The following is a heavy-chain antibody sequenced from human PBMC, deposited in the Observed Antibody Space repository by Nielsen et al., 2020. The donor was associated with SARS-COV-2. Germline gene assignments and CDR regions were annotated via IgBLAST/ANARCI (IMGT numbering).Heavy chain of an antibody. CDR1: GGSISSSSYY. D-gene: IGHD6-19*01. V-gene: IGHV4-39*01. Sequence: GSLRLSCTVSGGSISSSSYYWGWIRQPPGKGLEWIGSIYYSGSTYYNPSLKSRVTISVDTSKNQFSLKLSSVTAADTAVYYCARHLPPGIGWMDVWGKGTTVTVSS. CDR3: ARHLPPGIGWMDV. CDR2: IYYSGST. J-gene: IGHJ6*04.